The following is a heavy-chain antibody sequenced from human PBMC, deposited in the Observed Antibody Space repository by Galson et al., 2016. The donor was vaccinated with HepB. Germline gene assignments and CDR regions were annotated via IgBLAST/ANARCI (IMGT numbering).Heavy chain of an antibody. CDR1: GYSFTNYW. J-gene: IGHJ4*02. CDR2: IYPAGSDT. V-gene: IGHV5-51*01. CDR3: PRQDIVVDPVAMHY. D-gene: IGHD2-2*01. Sequence: QSGAEVKKPGESLKISCKASGYSFTNYWIGWVRQMPGKGLEWMGIIYPAGSDTKYSPSFKGQVTISADKSINTTYLQWSSLQASDTAIYFCPRQDIVVDPVAMHYWGQGTLVTVSS.